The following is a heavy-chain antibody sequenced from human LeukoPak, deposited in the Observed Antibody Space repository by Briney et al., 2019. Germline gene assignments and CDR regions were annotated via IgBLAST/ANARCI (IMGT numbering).Heavy chain of an antibody. CDR3: AKFKGYCSSTSCYTGDY. CDR2: ISSSGSTI. D-gene: IGHD2-2*02. V-gene: IGHV3-11*01. Sequence: GGSLRLSCAASGFTFSDYYMSWIRQAPGKGLEWVSYISSSGSTIYYADSVKGRFTISRDNAKNSLYLQMNSLRAEDTAVYYCAKFKGYCSSTSCYTGDYWGQGTLVTVSS. CDR1: GFTFSDYY. J-gene: IGHJ4*02.